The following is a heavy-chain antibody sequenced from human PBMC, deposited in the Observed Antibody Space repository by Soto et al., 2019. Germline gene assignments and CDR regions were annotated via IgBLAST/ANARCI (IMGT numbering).Heavy chain of an antibody. Sequence: QVQLVEAGGGVVQPGRSLRLSCAASGFTFSSYSMHWVRQAPGKGLEWVAVISYDGSNKHYADSVKGRFTISRDNSKNTRYLQMNSLRAEDTAVYYCAREYGIGGATFDIWGQGTMVTVSS. CDR2: ISYDGSNK. CDR3: AREYGIGGATFDI. V-gene: IGHV3-30-3*01. CDR1: GFTFSSYS. J-gene: IGHJ3*02. D-gene: IGHD2-15*01.